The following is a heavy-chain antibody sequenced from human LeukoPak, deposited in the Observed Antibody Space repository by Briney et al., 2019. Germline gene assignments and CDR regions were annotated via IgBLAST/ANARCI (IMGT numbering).Heavy chain of an antibody. CDR1: GFTFSSYA. CDR2: ISGSGGST. CDR3: AKTDYYGSSGDYYYDAFDI. V-gene: IGHV3-23*01. J-gene: IGHJ3*02. Sequence: GGSLRLSCAASGFTFSSYAMSWVRQAPGKGLEWVSAISGSGGSTYYADSVKGRFTTSRDNSKNTLYLQMNSLRAEDTAVYYCAKTDYYGSSGDYYYDAFDIWGQGTMVTVSS. D-gene: IGHD3-22*01.